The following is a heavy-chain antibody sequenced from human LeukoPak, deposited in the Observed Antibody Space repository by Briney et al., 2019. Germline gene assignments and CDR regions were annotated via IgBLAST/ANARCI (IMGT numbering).Heavy chain of an antibody. Sequence: ASVKVSCKASGYTFTGYYMHWVRQAPGQGLEWMGRINPNSGGTNYAQKFQGRVTMTRDTSISTAYMELSRLRSDDTAVYYCARMAPLELDYYGMDVWGQGTTVTVSS. D-gene: IGHD5-24*01. CDR2: INPNSGGT. CDR3: ARMAPLELDYYGMDV. J-gene: IGHJ6*02. V-gene: IGHV1-2*06. CDR1: GYTFTGYY.